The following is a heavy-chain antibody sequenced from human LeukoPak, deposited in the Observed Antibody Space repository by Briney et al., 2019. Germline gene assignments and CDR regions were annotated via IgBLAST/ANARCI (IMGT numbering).Heavy chain of an antibody. Sequence: PSETLSLTCTVSGGSISSSSYYWGWIRQPPGKGLEWIGSIYYSGSTYYNPSLKSRVTISVDTSKNQFSLKLSSVTAADTAVYYCARSLLRGSGYYWAGAFDIWGQGTMVTVSS. D-gene: IGHD3-22*01. J-gene: IGHJ3*02. V-gene: IGHV4-39*07. CDR1: GGSISSSSYY. CDR3: ARSLLRGSGYYWAGAFDI. CDR2: IYYSGST.